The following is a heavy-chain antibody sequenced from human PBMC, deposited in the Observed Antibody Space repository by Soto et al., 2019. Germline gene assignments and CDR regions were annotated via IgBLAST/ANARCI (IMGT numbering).Heavy chain of an antibody. CDR3: ARTAGDYEV. CDR2: INHSGST. D-gene: IGHD4-17*01. CDR1: GGSFSGYY. J-gene: IGHJ4*02. V-gene: IGHV4-34*01. Sequence: QVQLQQWGAGLLKPSETLSLTCAVYGGSFSGYYWSWIRQPPGKGLEWIGEINHSGSTNYNPSLKSRVTISVDTFKNQFSLKLSSVTAADTDVYYCARTAGDYEVWGQGTLVTVSS.